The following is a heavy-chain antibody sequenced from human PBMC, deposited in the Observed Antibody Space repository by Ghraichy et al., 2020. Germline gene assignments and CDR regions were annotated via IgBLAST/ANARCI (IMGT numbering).Heavy chain of an antibody. CDR3: ARGRAWIQLWSTLGDYYYYGMDV. CDR2: INHSGST. D-gene: IGHD5-18*01. Sequence: SETLSLTCAVYGGSFSGYYWSWIRQPPGKGLEWIGEINHSGSTNYNPSLKSRVTISVDTSKNQFSLKLSSVTAADTAVYYCARGRAWIQLWSTLGDYYYYGMDVWGQGTTVTVSS. V-gene: IGHV4-34*01. J-gene: IGHJ6*02. CDR1: GGSFSGYY.